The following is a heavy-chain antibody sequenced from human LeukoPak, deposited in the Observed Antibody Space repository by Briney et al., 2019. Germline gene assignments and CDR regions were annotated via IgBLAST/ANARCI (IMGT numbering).Heavy chain of an antibody. J-gene: IGHJ4*02. V-gene: IGHV4-59*01. CDR1: VGSISSYY. Sequence: SETLSLTCTVSVGSISSYYWSWIRQPPGKGLEGIGYIHYSGSTNYNPSLKSRVTIPVDTSKNQFSLKLSSVTAADTVVYSCAREQSADLIFDSWGQGTLVTVSS. CDR3: AREQSADLIFDS. D-gene: IGHD2-21*02. CDR2: IHYSGST.